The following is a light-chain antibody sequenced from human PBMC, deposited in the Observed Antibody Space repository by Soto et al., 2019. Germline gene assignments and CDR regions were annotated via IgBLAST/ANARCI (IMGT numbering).Light chain of an antibody. CDR3: QQNDFLPYT. CDR2: DAS. J-gene: IGKJ2*01. Sequence: DIQMTQSPSSLSASVGDRVTITCQASQDISNNLYWYQQKAGKAPRLLIYDASNLQSEVPSRFSGGGSGTDFTLAISSLQPEDIATYFCQQNDFLPYTFGQGTNLEIK. CDR1: QDISNN. V-gene: IGKV1-33*01.